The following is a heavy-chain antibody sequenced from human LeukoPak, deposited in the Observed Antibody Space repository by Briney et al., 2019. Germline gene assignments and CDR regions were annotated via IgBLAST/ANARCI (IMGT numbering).Heavy chain of an antibody. CDR2: MNPNSGNT. D-gene: IGHD3-3*01. CDR1: GYTFTSYD. J-gene: IGHJ4*02. Sequence: GASVKVSCKASGYTFTSYDINWVRQATGQGLGWMGWMNPNSGNTGYAQKFQGRVTMTRNTSISTAYMELSSLRSEDTAVYYCARNLITIFGVVIQAFAYWGQGTLVTVSS. V-gene: IGHV1-8*01. CDR3: ARNLITIFGVVIQAFAY.